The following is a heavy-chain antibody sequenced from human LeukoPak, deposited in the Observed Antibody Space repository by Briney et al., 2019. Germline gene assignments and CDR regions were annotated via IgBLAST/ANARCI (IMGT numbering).Heavy chain of an antibody. CDR3: ARGGYDNDY. Sequence: PSETLSLTCTVSGGSISSYYWSWIRQPPGKGVEWIGNLYYMRGAWYKSSLRSRVTTSVDTSRNEFSLKLSSVTAADTAVYYCARGGYDNDYWGQGTLVTVSS. J-gene: IGHJ4*02. CDR1: GGSISSYY. CDR2: LYYMRGA. V-gene: IGHV4-59*01. D-gene: IGHD5-12*01.